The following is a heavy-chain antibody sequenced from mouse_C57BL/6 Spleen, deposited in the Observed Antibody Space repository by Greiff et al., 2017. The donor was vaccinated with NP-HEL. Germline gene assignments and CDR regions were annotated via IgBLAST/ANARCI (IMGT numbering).Heavy chain of an antibody. J-gene: IGHJ2*01. D-gene: IGHD1-1*01. CDR1: GYAFSSYW. Sequence: VQGVESGAELVKPGASVKISCKASGYAFSSYWMNWVKQRPGKGLEWIGQIYPGDGDTNYNGKFKGKATLTADKSSSTAYMQLSSLTSEDSAVYFCARFRYGSSPFDYWGQGTTLTVSS. V-gene: IGHV1-80*01. CDR3: ARFRYGSSPFDY. CDR2: IYPGDGDT.